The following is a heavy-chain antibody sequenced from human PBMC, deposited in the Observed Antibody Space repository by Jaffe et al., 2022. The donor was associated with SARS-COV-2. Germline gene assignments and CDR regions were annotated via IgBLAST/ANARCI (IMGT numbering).Heavy chain of an antibody. Sequence: QVQLVESGGGVVQPGRSLRLSCAASGFTFSSYAMHWVRQAPGKGLEWVAVISYDGSNKYYADSVKGRFTISRDNSKNTLYLQMNSLRAEDTAVYYCAREAPRVVVVVAARGDYFDYWGQGTLVTVSS. CDR2: ISYDGSNK. V-gene: IGHV3-30*04. CDR3: AREAPRVVVVVAARGDYFDY. CDR1: GFTFSSYA. D-gene: IGHD2-15*01. J-gene: IGHJ4*02.